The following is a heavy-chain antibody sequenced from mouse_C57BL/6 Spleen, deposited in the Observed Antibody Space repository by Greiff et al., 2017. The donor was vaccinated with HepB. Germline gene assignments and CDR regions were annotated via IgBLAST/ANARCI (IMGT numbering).Heavy chain of an antibody. V-gene: IGHV5-17*01. Sequence: EVHLVESGGGLVKPGGSLKLSCAASGFTFSDYGMHWVRQAPEKGLEWVAYISSGSSTIYYADTVKGRFTISRDNAKNTLFLQMTSLRSEGTAMYYCARPGIWYFDVWGTGTTVTVSS. D-gene: IGHD4-1*01. J-gene: IGHJ1*03. CDR2: ISSGSSTI. CDR1: GFTFSDYG. CDR3: ARPGIWYFDV.